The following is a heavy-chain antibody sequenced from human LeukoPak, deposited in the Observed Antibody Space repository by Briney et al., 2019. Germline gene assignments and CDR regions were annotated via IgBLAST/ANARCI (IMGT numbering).Heavy chain of an antibody. CDR1: GFTFRTYS. CDR2: ISSSSSYI. V-gene: IGHV3-21*01. Sequence: GGSLRLSCAASGFTFRTYSMNWVRQPPGKGLEWVSSISSSSSYIYCADSVKGRFTISRDNAKNSLYLQMNSLRAEDTAVYYCARDHGSGYYFFDYWGQGTLVTVSS. D-gene: IGHD3-22*01. J-gene: IGHJ4*02. CDR3: ARDHGSGYYFFDY.